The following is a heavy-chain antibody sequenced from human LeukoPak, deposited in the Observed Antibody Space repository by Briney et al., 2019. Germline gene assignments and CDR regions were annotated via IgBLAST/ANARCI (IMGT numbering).Heavy chain of an antibody. CDR1: GYTFTSYG. CDR2: ISAYNGNT. D-gene: IGHD3-3*01. Sequence: ASVTVSCKASGYTFTSYGISWVRQAPGQGLEWMGWISAYNGNTNYAQKLQGRVTMTTDTSTSTAYMELRSLRSDDTAVYYCARGGYDFWSSYYFDYWGQGTLVTVSS. J-gene: IGHJ4*02. V-gene: IGHV1-18*01. CDR3: ARGGYDFWSSYYFDY.